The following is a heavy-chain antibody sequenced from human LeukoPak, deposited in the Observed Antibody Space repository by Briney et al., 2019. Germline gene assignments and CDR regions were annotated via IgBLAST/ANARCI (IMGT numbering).Heavy chain of an antibody. Sequence: ASVNVSSKASGGTFISYAISWVRQAPGQGLDWMGPIIPILGIANYAQKFQGRVTITADKSTSTAYMELSSLRSEDTAVYCCAREGDTAMAYFDYWGQGTLVTDSS. V-gene: IGHV1-69*10. D-gene: IGHD5-18*01. CDR1: GGTFISYA. CDR3: AREGDTAMAYFDY. J-gene: IGHJ4*02. CDR2: IIPILGIA.